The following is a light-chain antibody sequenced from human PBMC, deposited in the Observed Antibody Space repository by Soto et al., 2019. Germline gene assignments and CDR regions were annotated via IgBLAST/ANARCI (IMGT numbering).Light chain of an antibody. CDR1: QSISSY. CDR2: AAS. V-gene: IGKV1-39*01. CDR3: QHSNSTPLT. Sequence: EIQMTQSPSSLSASVGDRVPIPCRARQSISSYVKWYQQKPETAPKLLIYAASRLQSGVPSRFSGSGSGTYFTLTISILQPEDVATYYWQHSNSTPLTFGQGTKVDIK. J-gene: IGKJ1*01.